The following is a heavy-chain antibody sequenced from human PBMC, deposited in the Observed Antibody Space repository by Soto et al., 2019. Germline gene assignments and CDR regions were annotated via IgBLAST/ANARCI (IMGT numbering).Heavy chain of an antibody. J-gene: IGHJ4*02. V-gene: IGHV3-30*18. Sequence: QVQLVESGGGVVQPGGSLRLSCAASGFTFSHYVMHWVRQAPGEGPEWVAAISADGRDLFYAASVEGRFTISRDNSKNTLFLQINSLASEDTSFYSCANSVPDPAGSGGGDHRTVDYWGQGTLVTVSS. CDR1: GFTFSHYV. CDR3: ANSVPDPAGSGGGDHRTVDY. D-gene: IGHD2-15*01. CDR2: ISADGRDL.